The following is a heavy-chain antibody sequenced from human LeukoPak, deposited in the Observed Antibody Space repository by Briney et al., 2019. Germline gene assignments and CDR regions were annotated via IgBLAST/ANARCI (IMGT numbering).Heavy chain of an antibody. CDR1: GGSISSYY. CDR2: IYYSGST. D-gene: IGHD1-7*01. Sequence: PSETLSLTCTVSGGSISSYYWSWIRQPPGKGLEWIGYIYYSGSTNYNPSLKSRVTISVDTSKNQFSLKLSSVTAADTAVYYCARDNWNYGSSMDDWGQGTTVTVSS. J-gene: IGHJ6*02. V-gene: IGHV4-59*01. CDR3: ARDNWNYGSSMDD.